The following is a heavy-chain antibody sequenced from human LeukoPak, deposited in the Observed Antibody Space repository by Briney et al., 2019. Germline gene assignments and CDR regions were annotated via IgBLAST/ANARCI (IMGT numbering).Heavy chain of an antibody. CDR2: INHSGST. J-gene: IGHJ6*01. CDR3: ARHSGSGYYFYFYTMDV. D-gene: IGHD1-26*01. CDR1: GGSFSGYY. V-gene: IGHV4-34*01. Sequence: SETLSLTCAVYGGSFSGYYWSWIRQPPGKGLEWIGEINHSGSTNYNPSLKSRVTISVDTSKNQFSLKLSSVTAADTAVYYCARHSGSGYYFYFYTMDVWGQGATVTVSS.